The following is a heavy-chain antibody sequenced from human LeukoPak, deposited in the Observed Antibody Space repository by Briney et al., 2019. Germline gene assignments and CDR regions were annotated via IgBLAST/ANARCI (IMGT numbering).Heavy chain of an antibody. Sequence: PSETLSLTCAVYGGSFSGYYWSWIRQPPGKGLEWIGEINHSGSTNYNPSLKSRVTISVGTSKNQFSLKLSSVTAADTAVYYCARESGYSDWFDPWGQGTLVTVSS. J-gene: IGHJ5*02. CDR1: GGSFSGYY. D-gene: IGHD3-22*01. V-gene: IGHV4-34*01. CDR3: ARESGYSDWFDP. CDR2: INHSGST.